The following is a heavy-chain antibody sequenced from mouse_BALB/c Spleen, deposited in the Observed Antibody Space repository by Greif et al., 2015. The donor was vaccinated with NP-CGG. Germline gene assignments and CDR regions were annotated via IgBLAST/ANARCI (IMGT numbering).Heavy chain of an antibody. CDR1: GYAFTNYL. J-gene: IGHJ4*01. CDR3: ARWTGDAMDY. CDR2: INPGSGGT. Sequence: VQLQQSGAELVRPGTSVKVSCKASGYAFTNYLIEWVKQRPGQGLEWIGVINPGSGGTNYNEKFKGKATLTADKSSSTAYMQLSSLTSDDSAVYFCARWTGDAMDYWGQGTSVTVSS. D-gene: IGHD4-1*01. V-gene: IGHV1-54*01.